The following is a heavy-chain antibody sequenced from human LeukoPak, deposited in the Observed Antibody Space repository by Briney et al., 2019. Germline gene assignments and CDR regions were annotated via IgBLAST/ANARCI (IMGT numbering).Heavy chain of an antibody. J-gene: IGHJ6*03. CDR3: ARSFGELFSHYYYYMDV. V-gene: IGHV4-39*07. D-gene: IGHD3-10*01. CDR2: IYYSGST. Sequence: SETLSLTCTVSGGSISSSYSYWGWIRQPPGKGLEWIGNIYYSGSTYYNPSLKSRVTISVDTSKNQFSLKLSSVTAADTAVYYCARSFGELFSHYYYYMDVWGKGTTVTISS. CDR1: GGSISSSYSY.